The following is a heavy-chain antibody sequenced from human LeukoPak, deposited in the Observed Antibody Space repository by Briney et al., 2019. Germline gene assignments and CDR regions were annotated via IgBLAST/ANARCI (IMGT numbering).Heavy chain of an antibody. Sequence: GGSLRLSCAASGVTASSNYMSWVRQDPGEGLEGGSGIYSGGGTSYSDPVTGRFTIYRDNSKNTLYLQMDSLRAEDTAVYYCGRDRPYSGYDYWGQGTLVTVSS. CDR2: IYSGGGT. D-gene: IGHD5-12*01. CDR3: GRDRPYSGYDY. V-gene: IGHV3-53*01. J-gene: IGHJ4*02. CDR1: GVTASSNY.